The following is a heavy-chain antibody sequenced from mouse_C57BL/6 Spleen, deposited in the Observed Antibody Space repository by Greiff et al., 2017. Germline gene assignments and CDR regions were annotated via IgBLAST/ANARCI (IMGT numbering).Heavy chain of an antibody. Sequence: VQLLQSGPGLVKPGASVKLSCTASGFAFSSSWMYWVNQSPGKGLEWIGRIYPGDGDTNYNGTFKGKVTLAADKSSSTAYMQLSSLTSEDSAVYFCAAITTVEAMDYWGQGTSVTVSS. CDR1: GFAFSSSW. CDR3: AAITTVEAMDY. V-gene: IGHV1-82*01. CDR2: IYPGDGDT. J-gene: IGHJ4*01. D-gene: IGHD1-1*01.